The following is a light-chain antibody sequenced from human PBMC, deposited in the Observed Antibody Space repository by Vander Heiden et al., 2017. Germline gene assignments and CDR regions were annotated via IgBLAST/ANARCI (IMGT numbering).Light chain of an antibody. J-gene: IGKJ2*01. V-gene: IGKV1-39*01. Sequence: DIQVTQSPSSLSASIGDRVIITCRASQDIANYLNWYQQKPGKAPQLLIAAASTLQSGFPPRFSGSGSGTDFTLTISSLQPGDFATYYCQQSYTTHFTFGQGTKLEIK. CDR3: QQSYTTHFT. CDR2: AAS. CDR1: QDIANY.